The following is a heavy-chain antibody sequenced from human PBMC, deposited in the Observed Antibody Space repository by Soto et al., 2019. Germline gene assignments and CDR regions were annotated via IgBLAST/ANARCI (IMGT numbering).Heavy chain of an antibody. D-gene: IGHD6-19*01. J-gene: IGHJ4*02. V-gene: IGHV3-30*18. CDR3: AKDNIAVAGTSGIEY. CDR2: ISYDGSNK. Sequence: QVQLVESGGGVVQPGRSLRLSCAASGFTFSSYGMHWVRQAPGKGLEWVAVISYDGSNKYCADSVKGRFTISRDNSKNTLYLQMNSLRAEDTDVYSCAKDNIAVAGTSGIEYWGQGTLVTVSS. CDR1: GFTFSSYG.